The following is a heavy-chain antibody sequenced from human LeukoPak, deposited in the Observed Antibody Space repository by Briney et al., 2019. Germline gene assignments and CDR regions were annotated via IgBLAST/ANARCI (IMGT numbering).Heavy chain of an antibody. V-gene: IGHV1-18*01. CDR3: ARSPRRATYYYYMDV. Sequence: ASVKVSCKASGYTFTSYGISWVRQAPGQGLEWMGWISAYNGNTNYAQKLQGRVTMTTDTSTSTAYMELRSLRSDDTAVYYCARSPRRATYYYYMDVWGKGTTVTVSS. J-gene: IGHJ6*03. CDR2: ISAYNGNT. CDR1: GYTFTSYG.